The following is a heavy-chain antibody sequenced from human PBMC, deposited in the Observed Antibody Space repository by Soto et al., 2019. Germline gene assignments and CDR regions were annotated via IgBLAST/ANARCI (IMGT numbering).Heavy chain of an antibody. Sequence: QVQLVESGGGVVQPGRSLRLSCAASGFAFSSYAMHWVRQAPGKGLEWVAVIAYDGSNKYYADSVKGRFTISRDNSKNTLYLQMNRLRAEDTAVYYCARDLSGSGGWGQGTLVTVAS. V-gene: IGHV3-30-3*01. CDR1: GFAFSSYA. J-gene: IGHJ4*02. CDR3: ARDLSGSGG. CDR2: IAYDGSNK. D-gene: IGHD3-10*01.